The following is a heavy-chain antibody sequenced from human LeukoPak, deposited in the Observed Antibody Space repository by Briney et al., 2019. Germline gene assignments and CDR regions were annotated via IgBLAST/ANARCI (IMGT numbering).Heavy chain of an antibody. J-gene: IGHJ4*02. Sequence: GGSLRLSCAASGFTFSSYWMSWVRQAPGKGLEWVANIKQDGSEKYYVDSVKGRFTISRDNAKNSLYLQMNSLRVEDTAAYYCARVRGGSITLTAVKGNYFDYWGQGTLVTVSS. V-gene: IGHV3-7*01. CDR2: IKQDGSEK. CDR3: ARVRGGSITLTAVKGNYFDY. D-gene: IGHD2-21*02. CDR1: GFTFSSYW.